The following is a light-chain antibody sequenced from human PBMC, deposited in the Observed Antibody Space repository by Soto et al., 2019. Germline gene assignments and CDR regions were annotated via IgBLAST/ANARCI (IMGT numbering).Light chain of an antibody. Sequence: DIQVTQSPSSVSASVGDRVTITCRASQDSNNWLAWYQQKPGKAPKLLIYTTSNLQSGVPSRFSGSGSGTDFTLTISSLQPEDFATYYCQQANSFPLTFGGGTKVEIK. CDR2: TTS. CDR1: QDSNNW. V-gene: IGKV1D-12*01. J-gene: IGKJ4*01. CDR3: QQANSFPLT.